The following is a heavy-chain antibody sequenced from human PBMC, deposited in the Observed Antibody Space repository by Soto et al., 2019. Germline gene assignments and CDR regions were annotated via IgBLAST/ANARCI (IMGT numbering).Heavy chain of an antibody. J-gene: IGHJ6*02. CDR3: ATMTPRTNRGMDV. CDR2: IYYSGST. Sequence: QLQLQESGPGLVKPSETLSLTCTVSGGSISSSSYYWGWIRQPPGKGLEWIGSIYYSGSTYYNPSLKSRVTISVDTSKIQFSLNLSSVTAADTAVYYCATMTPRTNRGMDVWGQGTTVTVSS. CDR1: GGSISSSSYY. V-gene: IGHV4-39*01.